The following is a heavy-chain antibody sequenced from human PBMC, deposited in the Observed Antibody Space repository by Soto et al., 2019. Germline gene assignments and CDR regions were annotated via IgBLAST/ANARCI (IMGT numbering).Heavy chain of an antibody. CDR3: VRVSTFYDYVWGSYRYSEFDF. V-gene: IGHV4-31*03. J-gene: IGHJ4*02. Sequence: SETLSLTCTVSGGSISSGDYYWSWIRQHPGKGLEWIGYIYYNGDTYYNPSLQSRITISVDTSKNQFSLKLTSVTAADTAVYYCVRVSTFYDYVWGSYRYSEFDFWGQGTPVTVSS. CDR2: IYYNGDT. CDR1: GGSISSGDYY. D-gene: IGHD3-16*02.